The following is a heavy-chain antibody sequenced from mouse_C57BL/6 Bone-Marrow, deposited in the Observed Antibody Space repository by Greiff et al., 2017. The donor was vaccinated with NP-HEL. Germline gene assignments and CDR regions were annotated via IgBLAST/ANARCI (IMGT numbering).Heavy chain of an antibody. CDR1: GYAFSSYW. V-gene: IGHV1-80*01. CDR2: IYPGDGDT. CDR3: ARGAY. Sequence: QVQLKESGAELVKPGASVKISCKASGYAFSSYWMNWVKQRPGKGLEWIGQIYPGDGDTNYNGKFKDKASLTADKSSSTAYMRLSSLTSEDSAVYFCARGAYWGQGTLVTVSA. J-gene: IGHJ3*01.